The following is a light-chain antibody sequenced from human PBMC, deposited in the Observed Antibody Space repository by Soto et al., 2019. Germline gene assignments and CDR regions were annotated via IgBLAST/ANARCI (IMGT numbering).Light chain of an antibody. CDR2: SNN. CDR1: SSNIGNNY. CDR3: AARDDSLNGQV. V-gene: IGLV1-44*01. Sequence: QSVLTQPPSVSAAPGQKVTISCSGSSSNIGNNYVSWYQQLPGTAPKLLIYSNNHRPSGVPDRFSGSKSGTSASLAISGLQSEDEADYYCAARDDSLNGQVFGTGTKLTVL. J-gene: IGLJ1*01.